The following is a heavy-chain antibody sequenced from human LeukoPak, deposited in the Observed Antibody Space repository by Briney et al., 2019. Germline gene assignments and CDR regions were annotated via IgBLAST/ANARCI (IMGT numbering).Heavy chain of an antibody. CDR3: ARFSRITWGDWGDAFDI. V-gene: IGHV4-34*01. J-gene: IGHJ3*02. CDR1: GGSFSDYF. Sequence: SETLSLTCSVYGGSFSDYFWSWIRQSPGKGLEWVGEIDDGGNTNYNPSLMSRVIVSMEKSKKQFSLVMRSVAAADTAVYYCARFSRITWGDWGDAFDIWGQGTTVIVSS. CDR2: IDDGGNT. D-gene: IGHD2-21*02.